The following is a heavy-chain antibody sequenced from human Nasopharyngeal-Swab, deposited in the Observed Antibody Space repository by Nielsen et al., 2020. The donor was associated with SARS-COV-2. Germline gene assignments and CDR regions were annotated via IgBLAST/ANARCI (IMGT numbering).Heavy chain of an antibody. CDR1: GYTFRDHY. CDR2: ITPDSGGR. J-gene: IGHJ4*02. Sequence: ASVKVSCNASGYTFRDHYIHWVRQAPAQGLEWVGRITPDSGGRNYALGFQGRVTMTRDTSINTAYMEMSGLASDDTAIYYCAGEADFTGYYDFWGQGAQVIVSS. CDR3: AGEADFTGYYDF. D-gene: IGHD2-8*02. V-gene: IGHV1-2*06.